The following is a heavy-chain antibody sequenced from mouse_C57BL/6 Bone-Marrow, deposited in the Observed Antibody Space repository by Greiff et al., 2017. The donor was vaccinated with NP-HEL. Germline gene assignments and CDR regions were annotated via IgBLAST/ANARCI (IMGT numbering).Heavy chain of an antibody. CDR2: IYPRDGST. V-gene: IGHV1-85*01. CDR3: AKGYYLAWFAY. CDR1: GYTFTSYD. Sequence: VQLQQSGPELVKPGASVKLSCKASGYTFTSYDINWVKQRPGQGLEWIGWIYPRDGSTKYNEKFKGKATLTVDTSSSTAYMELHSLTSEDSAVYFCAKGYYLAWFAYWGQGTLVTVSA. J-gene: IGHJ3*01. D-gene: IGHD5-5*01.